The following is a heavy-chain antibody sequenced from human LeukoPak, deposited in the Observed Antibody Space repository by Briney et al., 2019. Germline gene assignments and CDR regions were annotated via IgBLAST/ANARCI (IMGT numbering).Heavy chain of an antibody. CDR1: GFSFGSHW. CDR2: IEQDGSQT. CDR3: ARDLEFNYGHDY. Sequence: GGSLRLSCVTSGFSFGSHWMSWVRQAPGKGLEWVANIEQDGSQTYYVDSVKGRFTISRDNAKNTLYLQMNSLRAEDTAVYYCARDLEFNYGHDYWGQGTLVTVSS. V-gene: IGHV3-7*01. D-gene: IGHD3-10*01. J-gene: IGHJ4*02.